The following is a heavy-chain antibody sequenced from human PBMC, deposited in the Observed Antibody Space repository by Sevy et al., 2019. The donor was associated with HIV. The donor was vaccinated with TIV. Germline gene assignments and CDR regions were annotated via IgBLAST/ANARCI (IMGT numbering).Heavy chain of an antibody. Sequence: GGSLRLSCAVSGFIVSSNYMIWVRQAPGKGLEWVSIIYSGGNTYYADSVKGRLTISRDISKNTLYLQMSSLRAEDTAVYYCASYFGVDYYGMDVWGQGTTVTVSS. CDR2: IYSGGNT. CDR3: ASYFGVDYYGMDV. J-gene: IGHJ6*02. CDR1: GFIVSSNY. V-gene: IGHV3-53*01. D-gene: IGHD3-3*01.